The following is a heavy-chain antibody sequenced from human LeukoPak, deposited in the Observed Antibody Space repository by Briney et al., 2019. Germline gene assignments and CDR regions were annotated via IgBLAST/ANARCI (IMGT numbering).Heavy chain of an antibody. CDR3: ATGTQLDPDHSYYGMDV. V-gene: IGHV3-23*01. CDR1: GFTFNSYV. D-gene: IGHD1-14*01. J-gene: IGHJ6*02. Sequence: PGGSLRLSCAASGFTFNSYVMSWVRQAPGKGLEWVSTISHSGGSTYYADSVKGRFTVSRDNSKNTLYLRMNSLRADDTAVYYCATGTQLDPDHSYYGMDVWGRGTTVTVSS. CDR2: ISHSGGST.